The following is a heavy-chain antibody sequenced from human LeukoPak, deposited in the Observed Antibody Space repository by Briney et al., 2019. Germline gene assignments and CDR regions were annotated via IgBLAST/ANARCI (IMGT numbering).Heavy chain of an antibody. V-gene: IGHV3-30*18. CDR1: GFTFSSYG. J-gene: IGHJ6*02. CDR3: AKDQRAMVLWDYGMDV. D-gene: IGHD5-18*01. CDR2: ISYDGSNK. Sequence: GGSLRLSCAASGFTFSSYGMHWVRQAPGKGLEWVAVISYDGSNKYYADSVKGRFTISRDNSKNTLYLQMNSLRAEDTAVYYCAKDQRAMVLWDYGMDVWGQGTTVTVSS.